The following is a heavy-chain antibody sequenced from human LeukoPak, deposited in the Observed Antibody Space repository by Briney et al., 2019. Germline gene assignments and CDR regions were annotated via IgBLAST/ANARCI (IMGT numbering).Heavy chain of an antibody. CDR3: ASTWGNCSGGSCYPLDY. CDR1: GGSISSSSYY. V-gene: IGHV4-39*07. D-gene: IGHD2-15*01. Sequence: SETLSLTCTVSGGSISSSSYYWSWIRQPPGKGLEWIGEINHSGSTNYNPSLKSRVTISVDTSKNQFSLKLSSVTAADTAVYCCASTWGNCSGGSCYPLDYWGQGTLVTVSS. CDR2: INHSGST. J-gene: IGHJ4*02.